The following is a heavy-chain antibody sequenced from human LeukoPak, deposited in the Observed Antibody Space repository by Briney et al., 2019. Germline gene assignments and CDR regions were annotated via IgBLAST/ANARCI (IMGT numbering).Heavy chain of an antibody. Sequence: VKVSCKASRGTFSSYAISWVRQAPGQGLEWMGGIIPIFGTANYAQKFQGRVTITADESTSTAYMELSSLRSEDTAVYYCAREDCSSTSCYLTAQKQYGPFDYWGQGPLVTVSS. CDR2: IIPIFGTA. CDR1: RGTFSSYA. V-gene: IGHV1-69*13. J-gene: IGHJ4*02. CDR3: AREDCSSTSCYLTAQKQYGPFDY. D-gene: IGHD2-2*01.